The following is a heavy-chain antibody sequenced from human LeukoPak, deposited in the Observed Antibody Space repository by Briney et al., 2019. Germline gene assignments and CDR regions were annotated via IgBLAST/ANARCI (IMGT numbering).Heavy chain of an antibody. CDR3: AKAAYGDYVEYFQH. V-gene: IGHV3-9*01. CDR2: ISWNSGSI. Sequence: GRSLRLSCAASGFTFDDYAMHWVRQAPGKGLEWVSGISWNSGSIGYADSVKGRFTISRDNAKNSLYLQMNSLRAEDTALYYCAKAAYGDYVEYFQHWGQGTLVTVSS. J-gene: IGHJ1*01. D-gene: IGHD4-17*01. CDR1: GFTFDDYA.